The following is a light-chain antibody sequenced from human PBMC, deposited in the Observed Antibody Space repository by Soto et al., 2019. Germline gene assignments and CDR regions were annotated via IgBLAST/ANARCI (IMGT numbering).Light chain of an antibody. CDR3: SSYTSSSTLVL. Sequence: QSALTQPASVSGSPGQSITISCTGTSSDVGGYKYVSWYQQHPGKAPKVIIYEVNNRPSGVSDRFSGSQSGNTASLTISGLRAEDEADYYCSSYTSSSTLVLFGGGTKVTVL. V-gene: IGLV2-14*01. J-gene: IGLJ2*01. CDR1: SSDVGGYKY. CDR2: EVN.